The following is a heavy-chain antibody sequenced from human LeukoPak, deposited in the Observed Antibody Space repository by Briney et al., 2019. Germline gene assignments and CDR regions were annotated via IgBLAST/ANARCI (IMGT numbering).Heavy chain of an antibody. V-gene: IGHV5-51*01. D-gene: IGHD3-3*01. CDR3: ARRSGGTSDY. CDR2: IYPGDSDT. CDR1: GYSFTSYW. J-gene: IGHJ4*02. Sequence: GESLKISCKGSGYSFTSYWISWVRQMPGKGLEWMGTIYPGDSDTKYSPSFQGQVTISGDKSLSTAYLQWSSLKASDTAVYYCARRSGGTSDYWGQGTLVTVSS.